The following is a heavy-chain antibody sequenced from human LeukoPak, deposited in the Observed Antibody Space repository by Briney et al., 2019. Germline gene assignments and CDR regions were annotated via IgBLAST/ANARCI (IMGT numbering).Heavy chain of an antibody. CDR1: GFTVSSNS. Sequence: GGSLRLSCTVSGFTVSSNSMSWVRQAPGKGLEWVSFIYSGGNTHYADSVKGRFTISRDNAKNSLYLQMNSLRAEDTAVYYCARAIPEHFDWLLHMDVWGKGTTVTVSS. CDR2: IYSGGNT. CDR3: ARAIPEHFDWLLHMDV. J-gene: IGHJ6*03. V-gene: IGHV3-53*01. D-gene: IGHD3-9*01.